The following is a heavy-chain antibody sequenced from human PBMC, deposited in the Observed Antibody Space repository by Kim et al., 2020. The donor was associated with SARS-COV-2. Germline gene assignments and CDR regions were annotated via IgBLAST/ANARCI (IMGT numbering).Heavy chain of an antibody. V-gene: IGHV3-21*01. CDR1: GFTFSTYS. CDR3: ARFEGYGMDV. J-gene: IGHJ6*02. D-gene: IGHD3-9*01. CDR2: ISTSSSYI. Sequence: GGSLRLSCAASGFTFSTYSMNWVRQAPGKGLEWVSSISTSSSYIYYADSAKGRFTISRDNAKSSLFLQMHSLRVEDTGVYYCARFEGYGMDVWGQGTTVT.